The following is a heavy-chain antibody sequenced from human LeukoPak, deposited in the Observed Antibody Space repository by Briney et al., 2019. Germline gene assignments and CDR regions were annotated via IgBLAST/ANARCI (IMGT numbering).Heavy chain of an antibody. Sequence: SVKVSCKASGGTFSSYAISWVRQPPGQGLEWMGGIIPIFGTANYAQKFQGRVTITTDESTSTAYMELSSLRSEDTAVYYCARTPYYYDSSGYYYDDYFDYWGQGTLVTVSS. CDR1: GGTFSSYA. V-gene: IGHV1-69*05. CDR3: ARTPYYYDSSGYYYDDYFDY. J-gene: IGHJ4*02. CDR2: IIPIFGTA. D-gene: IGHD3-22*01.